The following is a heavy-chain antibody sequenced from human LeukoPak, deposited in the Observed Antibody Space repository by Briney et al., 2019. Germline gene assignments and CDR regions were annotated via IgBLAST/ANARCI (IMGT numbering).Heavy chain of an antibody. J-gene: IGHJ4*02. CDR2: IKEDGSDK. Sequence: PGGSLRLSCAASGFTFSSYWMTWVRQAPGKGLEWVASIKEDGSDKYYVDSVKGRFTISRDNAKNSLYVQMNSLRAEDTAVYYCAKHGDSSSSSVYRINYYFDYWGQGTLVTVSS. CDR1: GFTFSSYW. D-gene: IGHD6-6*01. V-gene: IGHV3-7*03. CDR3: AKHGDSSSSSVYRINYYFDY.